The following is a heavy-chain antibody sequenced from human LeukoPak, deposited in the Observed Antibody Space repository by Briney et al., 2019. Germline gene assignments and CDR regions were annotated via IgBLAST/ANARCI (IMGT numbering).Heavy chain of an antibody. CDR3: ARGIGVYGANKNY. D-gene: IGHD4-23*01. CDR2: ISASGGST. Sequence: GGSLRLSCAASGFTFSSYGMSWVRQAPGKGLEWVSGISASGGSTYYADSVKGRFTISRDNSKNTLYLQMNTLRADDTAVFYCARGIGVYGANKNYWGQETLVAVSS. J-gene: IGHJ4*02. CDR1: GFTFSSYG. V-gene: IGHV3-23*01.